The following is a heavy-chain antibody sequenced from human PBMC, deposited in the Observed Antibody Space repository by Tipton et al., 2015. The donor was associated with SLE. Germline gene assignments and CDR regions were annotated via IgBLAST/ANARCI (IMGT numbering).Heavy chain of an antibody. Sequence: SLRLSCAASGFTFSSTWMHWVRQAPGKGLEWVARLNSDGSSTRYADSVKGRFTFSRDNAKNTLYLEMNNLRSEDTALYYCAKERITGTTMYYYGMDVWGQGTTVTVSS. J-gene: IGHJ6*02. CDR3: AKERITGTTMYYYGMDV. D-gene: IGHD1-7*01. CDR2: LNSDGSST. V-gene: IGHV3-74*01. CDR1: GFTFSSTW.